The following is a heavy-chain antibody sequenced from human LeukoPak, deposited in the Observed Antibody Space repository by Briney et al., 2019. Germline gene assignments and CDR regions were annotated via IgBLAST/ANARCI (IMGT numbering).Heavy chain of an antibody. J-gene: IGHJ4*02. CDR1: GFTFSNYG. CDR2: IRYDGSHK. CDR3: ATQNLPFSRNYYLDY. D-gene: IGHD3-10*01. V-gene: IGHV3-30*02. Sequence: GESLKISCAASGFTFSNYGMHWVRQAPGKGLEWVAFIRYDGSHKYYADSVKGRFTISRDNSKNTLYLQMNSLRAEDTAVYYCATQNLPFSRNYYLDYWGQGTLVTVSS.